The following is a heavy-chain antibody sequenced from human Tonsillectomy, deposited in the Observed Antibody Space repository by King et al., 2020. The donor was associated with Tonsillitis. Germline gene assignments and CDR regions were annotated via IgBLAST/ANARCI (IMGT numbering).Heavy chain of an antibody. CDR2: IYSSGSG. Sequence: QLQESGPGLVKPSETLSLTCIVSGGSISNYVWNWSRQPPGKGLEWIGYIYSSGSGKYNSSLMSRLAISSDTSKNKISLRVRPVTAADTAVYYCARRFQCTGVTCYAYSFDFWGQGPLVTVSS. D-gene: IGHD2-8*02. CDR1: GGSISNYV. V-gene: IGHV4-4*08. J-gene: IGHJ4*02. CDR3: ARRFQCTGVTCYAYSFDF.